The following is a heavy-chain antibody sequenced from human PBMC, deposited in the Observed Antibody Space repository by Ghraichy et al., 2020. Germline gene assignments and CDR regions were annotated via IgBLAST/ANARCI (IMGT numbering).Heavy chain of an antibody. D-gene: IGHD6-19*01. CDR3: ARDTSGWKESYS. J-gene: IGHJ4*02. Sequence: SETLSLTCAVSGGPIGDNNWWTWVRQPPGKGVEWIGEIWSSGTPNYNPSLKSRVTMSVDKSKNQFSLKLGSVTAADTAVYYCARDTSGWKESYSWGQGTLVTVSS. V-gene: IGHV4-4*02. CDR2: IWSSGTP. CDR1: GGPIGDNNW.